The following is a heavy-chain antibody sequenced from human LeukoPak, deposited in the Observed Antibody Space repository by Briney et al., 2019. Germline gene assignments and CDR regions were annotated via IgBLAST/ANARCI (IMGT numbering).Heavy chain of an antibody. V-gene: IGHV1-2*02. CDR2: FNPNSGGT. J-gene: IGHJ4*02. CDR3: VKIMRSGYYYYFDH. D-gene: IGHD3-22*01. CDR1: GYTFTGYY. Sequence: ASVKVSCKASGYTFTGYYMHWVRQAPGQGLEWMGWFNPNSGGTIYAQKFLGRVTMTRDTSISTAYMDLSRLTSDDTAVFYCVKIMRSGYYYYFDHWGQGTLVTVSS.